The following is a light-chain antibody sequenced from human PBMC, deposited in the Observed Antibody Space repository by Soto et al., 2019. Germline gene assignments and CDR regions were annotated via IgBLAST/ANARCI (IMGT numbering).Light chain of an antibody. CDR2: HAS. J-gene: IGKJ1*01. V-gene: IGKV1-5*01. Sequence: DIQMTQSPSSLSASVGDRATISCRASQSISGYLNWYQQKPGTAPKLLIYHASTLESGVPSRFSGSGSGTEFTLTISSLQPDDFATYYCQQYNSYSFGQGTKVEMK. CDR3: QQYNSYS. CDR1: QSISGY.